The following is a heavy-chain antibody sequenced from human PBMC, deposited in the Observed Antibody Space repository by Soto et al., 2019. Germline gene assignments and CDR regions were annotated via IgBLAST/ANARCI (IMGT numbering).Heavy chain of an antibody. CDR3: ARGPQDRYSSSWYVNY. CDR1: GYTFTSYD. CDR2: MNPNSGNT. V-gene: IGHV1-8*01. J-gene: IGHJ4*02. Sequence: ASVKVSCKASGYTFTSYDINWVRQAAGQGLEWMGWMNPNSGNTGYAQKFQGRVTMTRNTSISTAYMELSSLRSEDTAVYYCARGPQDRYSSSWYVNYWDQGTLVTVSS. D-gene: IGHD6-13*01.